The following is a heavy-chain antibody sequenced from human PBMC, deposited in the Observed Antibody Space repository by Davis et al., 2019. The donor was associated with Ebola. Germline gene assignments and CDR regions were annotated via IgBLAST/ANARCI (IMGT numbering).Heavy chain of an antibody. CDR1: GYVFIRND. Sequence: ASVKVSCKASGYVFIRNDISWFRQAPGQGLEWMGWISPFTHNTHSAQKFQGRVTMTRNTSISTAYMELSSLRSEDTAVYYCASSGWYTDDYYYYYGMDVWGKGTTVTVSS. D-gene: IGHD6-19*01. V-gene: IGHV1-8*01. CDR2: ISPFTHNT. CDR3: ASSGWYTDDYYYYYGMDV. J-gene: IGHJ6*04.